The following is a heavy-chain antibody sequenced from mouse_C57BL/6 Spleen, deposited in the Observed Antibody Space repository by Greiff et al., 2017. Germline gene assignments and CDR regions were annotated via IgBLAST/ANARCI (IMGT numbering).Heavy chain of an antibody. V-gene: IGHV3-5*01. CDR3: ARDNGYYSNYGYFDY. Sequence: EVKLMESGPGLVKPSQTVFLTCTVTGISITTGNYRWSWIRQFPGNKLEWIGYIYYSGTITYNPSLTSRTTITRDTPKNQFFLEMNSLTAEDTATYYCARDNGYYSNYGYFDYWGQGTTLTVSS. J-gene: IGHJ2*01. D-gene: IGHD2-5*01. CDR2: IYYSGTI. CDR1: GISITTGNYR.